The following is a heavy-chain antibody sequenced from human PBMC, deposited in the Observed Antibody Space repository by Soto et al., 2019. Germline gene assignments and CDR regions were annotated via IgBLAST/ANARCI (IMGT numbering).Heavy chain of an antibody. Sequence: GASVKVSCKASGYTFTGYYMHWVRQAPGQGLEWMGWINPNSGGTNYAQKFQGWVTMTRDTSISTAYMELSRLRSDDTAVYYCARGGVVPAAHDAFDIWGQGTMATVSS. CDR3: ARGGVVPAAHDAFDI. CDR1: GYTFTGYY. D-gene: IGHD2-2*01. V-gene: IGHV1-2*04. J-gene: IGHJ3*02. CDR2: INPNSGGT.